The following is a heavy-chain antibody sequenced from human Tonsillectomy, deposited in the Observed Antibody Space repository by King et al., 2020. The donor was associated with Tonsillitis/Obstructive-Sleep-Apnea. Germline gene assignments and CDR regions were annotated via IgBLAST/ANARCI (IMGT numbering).Heavy chain of an antibody. D-gene: IGHD3-10*01. V-gene: IGHV3-21*01. J-gene: IGHJ4*02. CDR1: GFTFSSYS. Sequence: VQLVESGGGLVKPGGSLRLSCAASGFTFSSYSMNWVRQAPGKGLEWVSSISSSSSYIYYADSVKGRFTISRDNAKTSLYLQMNSLRAEDTAVYYCARDYGSGSYYIYFDYWGQGTLVTVSS. CDR2: ISSSSSYI. CDR3: ARDYGSGSYYIYFDY.